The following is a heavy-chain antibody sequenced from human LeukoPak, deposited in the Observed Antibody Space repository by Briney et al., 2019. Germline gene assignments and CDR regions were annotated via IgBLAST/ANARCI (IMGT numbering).Heavy chain of an antibody. CDR3: ARARRNYYYDSSGSAVGAFDI. CDR1: GASISSSSYY. CDR2: IYYSGST. Sequence: SETLSLTCTVSGASISSSSYYWGLVRQPPGKGLEWIGSIYYSGSTDYNPSLKSRVTISVDTSKNQFSLKLSSVTAADTAVYYCARARRNYYYDSSGSAVGAFDIWGQGTMVTVSS. J-gene: IGHJ3*02. V-gene: IGHV4-39*07. D-gene: IGHD3-22*01.